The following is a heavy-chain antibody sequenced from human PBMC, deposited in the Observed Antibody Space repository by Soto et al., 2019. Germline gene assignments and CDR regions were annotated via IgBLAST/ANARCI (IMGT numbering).Heavy chain of an antibody. CDR3: SRGYTWAFDY. V-gene: IGHV6-1*01. D-gene: IGHD5-12*01. CDR2: TLYRSKWHY. J-gene: IGHJ4*02. CDR1: GDSVSSNSAA. Sequence: PSQTLSLTCAISGDSVSSNSAAWHWIRQSPSRGLECLGRTLYRSKWHYDYAVSLRSRITINPDTSKNQVSLQLNSVTPEDTAVYYCSRGYTWAFDYWGQGIPVTVSS.